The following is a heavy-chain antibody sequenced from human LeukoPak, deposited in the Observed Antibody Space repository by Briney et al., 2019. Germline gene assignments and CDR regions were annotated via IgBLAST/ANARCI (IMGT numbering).Heavy chain of an antibody. CDR3: ASVIAASGTRNWYFDL. Sequence: GASVKVSCKASGYTFTEYYMYWVRQAPGQGLEWMGWINPNSGDTNYAQKFQGWVTMTRDTSISTAYMELSRLRSDDTAVYFCASVIAASGTRNWYFDLWGRGTLVTVSS. CDR1: GYTFTEYY. D-gene: IGHD6-13*01. J-gene: IGHJ2*01. V-gene: IGHV1-2*04. CDR2: INPNSGDT.